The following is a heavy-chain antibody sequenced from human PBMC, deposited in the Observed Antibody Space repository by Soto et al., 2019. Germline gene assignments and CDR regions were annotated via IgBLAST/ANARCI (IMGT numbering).Heavy chain of an antibody. V-gene: IGHV3-30-3*01. CDR3: ARDTTTVTNEGGYYYYGMDV. J-gene: IGHJ6*02. Sequence: GGSLRLSCAASGFTFSSYAMHWVRQAPGKGLEWVAVISYDGSNKYYADSVKGRFTISRDNSKNTLYLQMNSLRAEDTAVYYCARDTTTVTNEGGYYYYGMDVWGQGTTVTVSS. CDR2: ISYDGSNK. D-gene: IGHD4-17*01. CDR1: GFTFSSYA.